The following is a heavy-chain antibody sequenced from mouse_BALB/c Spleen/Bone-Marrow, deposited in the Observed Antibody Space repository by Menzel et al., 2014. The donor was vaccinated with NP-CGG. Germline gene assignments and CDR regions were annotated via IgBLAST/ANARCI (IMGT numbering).Heavy chain of an antibody. Sequence: VHVKQSGTVLARPGASVKMSCKASGYIFTRYWMHWVKQRPGQGLEWIGVIYPGNSDTIYNQKFKGKAKLTAVTSASTAYMELSSLTNEDSAVYYCTRSYYDYGGFPYWGQGTLVTVSA. V-gene: IGHV1-5*01. CDR2: IYPGNSDT. D-gene: IGHD2-4*01. CDR3: TRSYYDYGGFPY. J-gene: IGHJ3*01. CDR1: GYIFTRYW.